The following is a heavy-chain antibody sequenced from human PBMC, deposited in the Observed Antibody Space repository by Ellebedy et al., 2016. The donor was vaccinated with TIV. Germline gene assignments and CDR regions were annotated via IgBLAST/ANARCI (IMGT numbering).Heavy chain of an antibody. V-gene: IGHV5-51*01. Sequence: GESLKISXKASGYTFMNYWIGWVRQMPGKGLEWMGVIFPGDSQTTYSPSFQGLVTISADKSIDTAYLEWRSLKASDSAMYFCARHVETTYGLDVWGQGTTVTVSS. CDR3: ARHVETTYGLDV. J-gene: IGHJ6*01. D-gene: IGHD1-14*01. CDR1: GYTFMNYW. CDR2: IFPGDSQT.